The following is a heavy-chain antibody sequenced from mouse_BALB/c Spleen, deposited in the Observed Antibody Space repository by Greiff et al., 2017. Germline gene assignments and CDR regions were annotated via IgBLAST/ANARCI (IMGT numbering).Heavy chain of an antibody. Sequence: EVKLVESGPGLVKPSQSLSLTCTVTGYSITSDYAWNWIRQFPGNKLEWMGYISYSGSTSYNPSLKSRISITRDTSKNQFFLQLNSVTTEDTATYYCARGRKDAMDYWGQGTSVTVSS. CDR3: ARGRKDAMDY. CDR1: GYSITSDYA. J-gene: IGHJ4*01. CDR2: ISYSGST. V-gene: IGHV3-2*02.